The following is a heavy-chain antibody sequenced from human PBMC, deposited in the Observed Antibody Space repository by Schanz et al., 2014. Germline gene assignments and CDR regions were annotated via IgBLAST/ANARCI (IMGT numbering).Heavy chain of an antibody. Sequence: EVQLVESGGGLIQPGGSLRLSCAASGFGFSIYSMHWVRQAPGKGLEWVSYISGSSRTIYYADSMKGRFTVSRDNAENALYLQMNSLRAEDTGLYFCARGGSGSHYRLDYWGQGTLVTVSS. J-gene: IGHJ4*02. D-gene: IGHD1-26*01. CDR3: ARGGSGSHYRLDY. V-gene: IGHV3-48*01. CDR2: ISGSSRTI. CDR1: GFGFSIYS.